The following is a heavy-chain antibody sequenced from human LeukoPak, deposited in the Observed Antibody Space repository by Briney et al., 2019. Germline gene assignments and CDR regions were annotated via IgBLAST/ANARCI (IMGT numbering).Heavy chain of an antibody. V-gene: IGHV3-23*01. CDR2: ISESGGST. Sequence: PGGSLRLSCAASGFTFSSYAMSWVRQAPGKGLEWVSGISESGGSTHRADSVKGRFTVSRDNSKNTLYLQMNSLRVEDTAVYYCVKDGSMFDPWGQGTLVTVAS. CDR1: GFTFSSYA. J-gene: IGHJ5*02. D-gene: IGHD1-26*01. CDR3: VKDGSMFDP.